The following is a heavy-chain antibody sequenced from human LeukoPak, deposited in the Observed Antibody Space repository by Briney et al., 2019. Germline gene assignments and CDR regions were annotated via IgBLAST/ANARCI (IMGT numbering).Heavy chain of an antibody. J-gene: IGHJ6*03. V-gene: IGHV4-38-2*01. D-gene: IGHD2-15*01. CDR3: ARLGGNYYYYYMDV. CDR1: GYSISSGYY. Sequence: MTSETLSLTCAVSGYSISSGYYWGWIRQPPGKGLEWIGSIYYSGSTYYNPSLKSRVTISVDTSKNQFSLKLSSVTAADTAVYHCARLGGNYYYYYMDVWGKGTTVTVSS. CDR2: IYYSGST.